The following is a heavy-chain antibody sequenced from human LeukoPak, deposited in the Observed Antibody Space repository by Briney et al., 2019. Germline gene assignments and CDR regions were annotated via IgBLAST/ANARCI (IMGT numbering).Heavy chain of an antibody. J-gene: IGHJ6*03. CDR3: ARAHYYYYYMDV. CDR2: MNPNSGNT. Sequence: ASVTVSCKASGYTFTSYDINWVRQAPGQGLEWMGWMNPNSGNTGYAQKFQGRVTMTRNTSISTAYMELSSLRSEDTAVYYCARAHYYYYYMDVWGKGTPVTVSS. V-gene: IGHV1-8*01. CDR1: GYTFTSYD.